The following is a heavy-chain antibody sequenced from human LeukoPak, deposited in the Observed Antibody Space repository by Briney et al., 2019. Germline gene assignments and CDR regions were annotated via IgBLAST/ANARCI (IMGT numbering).Heavy chain of an antibody. D-gene: IGHD3-16*01. CDR1: GGSISSGGYY. Sequence: PSETLSLTCTVSGGSISSGGYYWSWIRQHPGKGLEWIGYIYYSGSTYYNPSLKSRVTISVDTSKNQCSLKLTSVSAADTAVYYCARLKLGAYFDLWGRGTLVTVSS. CDR2: IYYSGST. J-gene: IGHJ2*01. V-gene: IGHV4-31*03. CDR3: ARLKLGAYFDL.